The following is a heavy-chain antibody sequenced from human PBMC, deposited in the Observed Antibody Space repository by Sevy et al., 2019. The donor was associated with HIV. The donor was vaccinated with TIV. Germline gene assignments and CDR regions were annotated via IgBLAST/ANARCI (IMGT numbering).Heavy chain of an antibody. CDR2: ISYDGSNK. V-gene: IGHV3-30*18. CDR1: GFTFSSYG. D-gene: IGHD5-12*01. Sequence: GGSLRLSCAASGFTFSSYGMHWVRQAPGKGLEWVAVISYDGSNKYYADSVKGRFTISRDNSKNTLYLQMNSLRAEDTAVYYCSKDHRVGRNYYYSYMDVWGQGTTVTVSS. CDR3: SKDHRVGRNYYYSYMDV. J-gene: IGHJ6*03.